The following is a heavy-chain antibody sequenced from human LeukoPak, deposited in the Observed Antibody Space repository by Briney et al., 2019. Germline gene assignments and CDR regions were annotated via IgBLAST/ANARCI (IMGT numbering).Heavy chain of an antibody. CDR2: IIPIFGTA. D-gene: IGHD4-17*01. Sequence: ASVKVSCKASGGTFSSYAISWVRQVPGQGLEWMGGIIPIFGTANYAQKFQGRVTITTDESTSIAYMELSSLRSEDAAVYYCAREPYGDYVSYYMDVWGKGTTVTVSS. CDR1: GGTFSSYA. J-gene: IGHJ6*03. V-gene: IGHV1-69*05. CDR3: AREPYGDYVSYYMDV.